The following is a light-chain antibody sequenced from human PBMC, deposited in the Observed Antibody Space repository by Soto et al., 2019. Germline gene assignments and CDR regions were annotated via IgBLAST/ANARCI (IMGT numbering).Light chain of an antibody. J-gene: IGKJ2*01. CDR2: LGS. CDR3: MQALPTHT. Sequence: DIVMTQSPLSLPVTPGEPASISCRSSQSLLHSNGYNYLDWYLQKPGQSPQLLIYLGSNRSSGVPDRFSGSGSGTDITLKISRVEAEDVGVYYCMQALPTHTFGQGTKLEIK. CDR1: QSLLHSNGYNY. V-gene: IGKV2-28*01.